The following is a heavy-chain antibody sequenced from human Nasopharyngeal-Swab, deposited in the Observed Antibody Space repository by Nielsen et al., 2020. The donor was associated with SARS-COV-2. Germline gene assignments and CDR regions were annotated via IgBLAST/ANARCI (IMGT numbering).Heavy chain of an antibody. CDR2: ISYDGSNK. CDR1: GFTFSSYG. CDR3: AKDGDGSGSYGDYYYYYMDV. D-gene: IGHD3-10*01. V-gene: IGHV3-30*18. J-gene: IGHJ6*03. Sequence: GESLKISCAASGFTFSSYGMHWVRQAPGKGLEWVAVISYDGSNKYYADSVKGRFTISRDSSKNTLYLQMNSLRAEDTAVYYCAKDGDGSGSYGDYYYYYMDVWGKGTTVTVSS.